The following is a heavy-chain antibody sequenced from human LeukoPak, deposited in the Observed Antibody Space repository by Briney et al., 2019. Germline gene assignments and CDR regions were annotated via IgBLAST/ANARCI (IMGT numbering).Heavy chain of an antibody. CDR1: GFTVSSNY. J-gene: IGHJ4*02. Sequence: GGSLGLSCAASGFTVSSNYMSWVRQAPGKGLEWVSVIYSGGSTYYADSVKGRFTISRDNSKNTLYLQMNSLRAEDTAVYYCARGTTGNYWGQGTLVTVSS. D-gene: IGHD1-1*01. V-gene: IGHV3-66*01. CDR2: IYSGGST. CDR3: ARGTTGNY.